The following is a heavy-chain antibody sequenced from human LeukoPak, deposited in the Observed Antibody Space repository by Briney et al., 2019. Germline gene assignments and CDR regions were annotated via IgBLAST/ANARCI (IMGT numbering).Heavy chain of an antibody. J-gene: IGHJ4*02. Sequence: PGGSLRLSCAASGFTFSSYWMSWVRQAPGKGLEWVANIKQDGSAKYYVDSVKGRFTISRDNAKNSLYLQMNSLRAEDTAVYYCARAHYGSGSSQVCGYWGQGTLVTVSS. CDR2: IKQDGSAK. CDR3: ARAHYGSGSSQVCGY. D-gene: IGHD3-10*01. CDR1: GFTFSSYW. V-gene: IGHV3-7*04.